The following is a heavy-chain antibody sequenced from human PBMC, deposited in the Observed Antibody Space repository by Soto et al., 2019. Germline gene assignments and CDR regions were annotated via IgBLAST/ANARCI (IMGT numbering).Heavy chain of an antibody. V-gene: IGHV1-69*02. D-gene: IGHD6-13*01. CDR1: GGTFSSYT. Sequence: QVQLVQSGAEVKKPGSSVKVSCKASGGTFSSYTSSWVRQAPGQGLEWMGRIIPIFGMANYAQKFHGRVTITADKSTSTDYMELSSLISEDTAVYYCATSAGPSSRNYFDPWGQRTLVTVSS. J-gene: IGHJ5*02. CDR2: IIPIFGMA. CDR3: ATSAGPSSRNYFDP.